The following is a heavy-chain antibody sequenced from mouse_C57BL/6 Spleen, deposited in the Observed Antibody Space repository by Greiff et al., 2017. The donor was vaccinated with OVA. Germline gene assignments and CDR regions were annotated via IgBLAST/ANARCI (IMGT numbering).Heavy chain of an antibody. V-gene: IGHV1-26*01. CDR2: INPNNGGT. D-gene: IGHD1-1*01. J-gene: IGHJ4*01. CDR1: GYTFTDYY. Sequence: VQLQQSGPELVKPGASVKISCKASGYTFTDYYMNWVKQSHGKSLEWIGDINPNNGGTSYNQKFKGKATLTVDKSSSTAYMELRSLTSEDSAVYYCARRALLLFYAMDYWGQGTSVTVSS. CDR3: ARRALLLFYAMDY.